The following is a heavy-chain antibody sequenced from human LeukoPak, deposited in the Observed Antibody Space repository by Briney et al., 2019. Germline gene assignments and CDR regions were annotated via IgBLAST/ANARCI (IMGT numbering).Heavy chain of an antibody. CDR3: ARDTSGAYLL. Sequence: CRSLRLSCAASGFTFSSYGMHWVRQAPGKGLEWVAVIWYDGSNKYYADSVKGRFTISRDNSKNTLYLQMNSLRAEDTAVYYCARDTSGAYLLWGQGNLVTVSS. CDR2: IWYDGSNK. D-gene: IGHD3-10*01. J-gene: IGHJ4*02. CDR1: GFTFSSYG. V-gene: IGHV3-33*01.